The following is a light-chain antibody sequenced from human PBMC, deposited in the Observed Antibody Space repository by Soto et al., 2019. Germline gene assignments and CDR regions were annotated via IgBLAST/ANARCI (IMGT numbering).Light chain of an antibody. J-gene: IGLJ2*01. CDR3: SSYTNINTYVI. CDR2: EVS. V-gene: IGLV2-14*01. Sequence: ALTQPASVSGSPGQSITISCTGTSSDIGNYNYVSWYQQHPGKAPKLMIYEVSYRPSGVSNRFSGSKSGNTASLTISGLQAEDEADYYCSSYTNINTYVIFGGGTKVTAL. CDR1: SSDIGNYNY.